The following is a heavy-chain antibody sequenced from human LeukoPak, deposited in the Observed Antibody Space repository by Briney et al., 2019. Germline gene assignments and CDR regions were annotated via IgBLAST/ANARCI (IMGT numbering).Heavy chain of an antibody. CDR1: GSTFSSYG. V-gene: IGHV3-30*02. Sequence: PGGSLRLSCAASGSTFSSYGMHWVRQAPGKGLEWVAFIRYDGINKYYADSVKGRFTISRDNSKNTLYLQMNSLRAEDTAVYYWASAIQGNWGQGTLVTVSS. J-gene: IGHJ4*02. CDR3: ASAIQGN. CDR2: IRYDGINK.